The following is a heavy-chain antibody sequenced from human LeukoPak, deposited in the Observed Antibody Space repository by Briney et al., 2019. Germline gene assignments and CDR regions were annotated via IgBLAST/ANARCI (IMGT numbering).Heavy chain of an antibody. J-gene: IGHJ4*02. V-gene: IGHV1-69*13. CDR3: GRGYGYNNYFDY. Sequence: GASVKVSCKASGGTFSSYAISWVRQAPGQGLEWMGGIIPIFGTANYAQKFQGRVTITADESTSTAYMELSSLRSEDTAVYYCGRGYGYNNYFDYWGQGTLVTVSS. CDR1: GGTFSSYA. CDR2: IIPIFGTA. D-gene: IGHD5-24*01.